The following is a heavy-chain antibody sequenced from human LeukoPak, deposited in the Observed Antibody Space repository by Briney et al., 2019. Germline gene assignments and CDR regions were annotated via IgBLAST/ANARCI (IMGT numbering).Heavy chain of an antibody. CDR3: ARDLEEMAKIGGSFGFDY. Sequence: GGSLRLSCAASGFTFSSYAMHWVRQAPGKGLEWVAVISYDGSNKYYADSVKGRFTISRDNSKNTLYLQMNSLRAEDTAVYYCARDLEEMAKIGGSFGFDYWGQGTLVTVSS. D-gene: IGHD5-24*01. CDR2: ISYDGSNK. CDR1: GFTFSSYA. J-gene: IGHJ4*02. V-gene: IGHV3-30-3*01.